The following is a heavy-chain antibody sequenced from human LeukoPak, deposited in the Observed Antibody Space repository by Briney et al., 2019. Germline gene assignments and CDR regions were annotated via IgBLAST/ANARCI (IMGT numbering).Heavy chain of an antibody. CDR1: GGSISSYY. Sequence: SETLSLTCTVSGGSISSYYWSWIRQPAGKGLEWIGRIYTSGSTNYNPSLKSRVTMSVDTSKNQSSLKLSSVTAADTAVYYCARDQGIAVAGDWYFDLWGRGTLVTVSS. J-gene: IGHJ2*01. V-gene: IGHV4-4*07. CDR3: ARDQGIAVAGDWYFDL. CDR2: IYTSGST. D-gene: IGHD6-19*01.